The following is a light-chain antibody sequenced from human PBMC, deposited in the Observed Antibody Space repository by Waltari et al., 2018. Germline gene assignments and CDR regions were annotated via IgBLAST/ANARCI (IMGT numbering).Light chain of an antibody. CDR1: QSISSY. CDR3: QQTYSTPRT. CDR2: AAS. J-gene: IGKJ1*01. Sequence: DIQMTQSPSSLSALVGDRVTITCRASQSISSYLNWYQQKPGKAPELLIYAASSLQSGVPSRFSGSGSGTDFTLTISSLQPEDFATYYCQQTYSTPRTFGQGTKVEIK. V-gene: IGKV1-39*01.